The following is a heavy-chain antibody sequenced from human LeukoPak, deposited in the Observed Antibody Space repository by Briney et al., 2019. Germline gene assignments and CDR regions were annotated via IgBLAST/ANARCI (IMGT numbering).Heavy chain of an antibody. CDR3: ARGIVEVVGASDHFDY. Sequence: GRSLRLSCTASGFSLSDYGMHWVRQAPGKGLEWVALIWSGASAGLYADSVKGRFTISRDGSRNTMYLQMDSLRADDTALYFCARGIVEVVGASDHFDYWGQGTLITVSS. D-gene: IGHD2-15*01. J-gene: IGHJ4*02. CDR2: IWSGASAG. CDR1: GFSLSDYG. V-gene: IGHV3-33*01.